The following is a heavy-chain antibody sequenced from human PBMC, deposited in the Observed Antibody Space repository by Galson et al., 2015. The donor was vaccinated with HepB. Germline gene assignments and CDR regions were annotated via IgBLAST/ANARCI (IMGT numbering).Heavy chain of an antibody. CDR3: VKSNAKHSMTWQDVHYYMDV. CDR1: GFTFDSYG. J-gene: IGHJ6*03. CDR2: ISFDGGSQ. D-gene: IGHD4-11*01. V-gene: IGHV3-30*18. Sequence: SLRLSCAGSGFTFDSYGVHWVRQTPGKGLEWVAVISFDGGSQYYAESVKGRFTISRDNSKTSLFLQMSSLRTEDTGIYYCVKSNAKHSMTWQDVHYYMDVWGKGTTVTVSS.